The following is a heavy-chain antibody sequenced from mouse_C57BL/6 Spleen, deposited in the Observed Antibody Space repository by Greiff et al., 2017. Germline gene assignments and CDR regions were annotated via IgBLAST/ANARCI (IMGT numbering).Heavy chain of an antibody. Sequence: QVQLQQPGAELVRPGSSVKLSCKASGYTFTSYWMHWVKQRPIQGLEWIGNIDPSDSETHYNQKFKDKATLTVDKSSSTAYMQLSSLTSYDSAVYYFARSGPDYFDYWGQGTTLTVSA. CDR2: IDPSDSET. CDR1: GYTFTSYW. D-gene: IGHD3-1*01. V-gene: IGHV1-52*01. CDR3: ARSGPDYFDY. J-gene: IGHJ2*01.